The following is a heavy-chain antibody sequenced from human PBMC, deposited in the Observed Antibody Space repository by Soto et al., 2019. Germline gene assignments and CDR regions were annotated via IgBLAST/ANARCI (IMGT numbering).Heavy chain of an antibody. CDR3: ARSQGSSTSLEIYYYYYYGMDV. D-gene: IGHD2-2*01. Sequence: QVQLVQSGAEVKQPGSSVKVSCKASGGTFGSYAISWVRQAPGQGLEWMGGIIPIHGTANYAQKFQGRVTIAADESTSTAYMELSSLRSEDTAVYYCARSQGSSTSLEIYYYYYYGMDVWGQGTTVTVSS. CDR1: GGTFGSYA. J-gene: IGHJ6*02. CDR2: IIPIHGTA. V-gene: IGHV1-69*01.